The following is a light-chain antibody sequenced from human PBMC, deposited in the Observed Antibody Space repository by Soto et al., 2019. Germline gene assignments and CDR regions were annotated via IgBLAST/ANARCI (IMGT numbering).Light chain of an antibody. CDR2: GAS. V-gene: IGKV3-11*01. J-gene: IGKJ2*01. Sequence: EIVLTQSPATLSLSPGERATLSCRAGQSVSRYFAWYQQKPGQAPRLLIYGASNRATGIPARFSGSGSGTDFTLTISSLEPEYFEVYYCQQRYNLPYTFGQLTNLEI. CDR1: QSVSRY. CDR3: QQRYNLPYT.